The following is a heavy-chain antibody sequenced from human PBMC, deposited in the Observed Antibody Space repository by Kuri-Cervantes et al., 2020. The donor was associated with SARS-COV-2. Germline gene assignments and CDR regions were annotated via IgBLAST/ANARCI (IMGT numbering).Heavy chain of an antibody. Sequence: GESLKISCAASGFTFSSYSMNWVRQAPGKGLEWVSSISSSSSYIYYADSVKGRFTISRDNAKNSLYLQMNSLRAEDTAVYYCARDYYGSGSYYPVYWGQGTLVTVSS. J-gene: IGHJ4*02. CDR2: ISSSSSYI. V-gene: IGHV3-21*01. CDR1: GFTFSSYS. D-gene: IGHD3-10*01. CDR3: ARDYYGSGSYYPVY.